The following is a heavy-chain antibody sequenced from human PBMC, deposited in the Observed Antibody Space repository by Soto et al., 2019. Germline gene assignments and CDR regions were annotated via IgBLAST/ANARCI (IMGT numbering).Heavy chain of an antibody. CDR3: ARGHRARYSSSWSGYYAFDI. CDR1: GGILRGYY. Sequence: ALSLTWAVYGGILRGYYRSLIRQPPGKGLEWIGEINHSGSTNYNPSLKSRVTISVDTSKNQFSLKLSSVTAADTAVYYCARGHRARYSSSWSGYYAFDIWGQGTMVTVSS. V-gene: IGHV4-34*01. D-gene: IGHD6-13*01. CDR2: INHSGST. J-gene: IGHJ3*02.